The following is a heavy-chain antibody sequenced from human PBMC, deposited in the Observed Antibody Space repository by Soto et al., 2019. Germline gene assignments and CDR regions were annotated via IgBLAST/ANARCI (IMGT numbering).Heavy chain of an antibody. V-gene: IGHV3-30*18. CDR1: GFTFSSFG. J-gene: IGHJ6*02. CDR2: ISYDGSNK. D-gene: IGHD6-13*01. CDR3: AKDTSKYSSNWPAYYGMDV. Sequence: QGQLVESGGGVVQPGRSLRLSCAASGFTFSSFGMQWVRKAPGKGLEWVAGISYDGSNKYYEDSVKGRFTISRDNSKNMIYLQMNSLRAEDTAVYYCAKDTSKYSSNWPAYYGMDVWGQGTTVTVSS.